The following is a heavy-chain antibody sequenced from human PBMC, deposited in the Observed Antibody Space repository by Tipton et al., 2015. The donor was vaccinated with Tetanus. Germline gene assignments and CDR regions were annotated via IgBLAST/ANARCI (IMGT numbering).Heavy chain of an antibody. CDR3: ARDDYYDGRGLYYYGLDV. CDR2: INHSGST. D-gene: IGHD3-22*01. CDR1: GGSFSGYN. V-gene: IGHV4-34*01. Sequence: TLSLTCAVYGGSFSGYNWSWIRQPPGKGLEWIGDINHSGSTNYSPSLKSRVTISVDTSKNQFSLKVSSVTAADTAVYYCARDDYYDGRGLYYYGLDVWGQGTTVTVSS. J-gene: IGHJ6*02.